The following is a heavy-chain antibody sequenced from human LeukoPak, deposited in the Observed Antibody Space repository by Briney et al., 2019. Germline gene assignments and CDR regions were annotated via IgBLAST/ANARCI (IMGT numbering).Heavy chain of an antibody. J-gene: IGHJ4*02. CDR3: AREGDFDWLLFHYFDY. Sequence: GGSLRLSCAASGFTFSSYSMNWVRQAPGKGLEWVSSISSSSYIYYADSVKGRFTISRDNAKNSLYLQMNSLRAEDTAVYYCAREGDFDWLLFHYFDYWGQGTLVTVSS. CDR1: GFTFSSYS. V-gene: IGHV3-21*01. CDR2: ISSSSYI. D-gene: IGHD3-9*01.